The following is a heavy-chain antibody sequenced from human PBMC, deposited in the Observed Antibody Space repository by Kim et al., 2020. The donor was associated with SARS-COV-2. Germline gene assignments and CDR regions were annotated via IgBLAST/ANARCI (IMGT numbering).Heavy chain of an antibody. Sequence: GGSLRLSCAASGFTFSSYGMHWVRQAPGKGLEWVAVISYDGSNKYYADSVKGRFTISRDNSKNTLYLQMNSLRAEDTAVYYCAKDLGVYHSAGGYWGQGTLVTVSS. D-gene: IGHD3-16*01. CDR3: AKDLGVYHSAGGY. J-gene: IGHJ4*02. CDR1: GFTFSSYG. V-gene: IGHV3-30*18. CDR2: ISYDGSNK.